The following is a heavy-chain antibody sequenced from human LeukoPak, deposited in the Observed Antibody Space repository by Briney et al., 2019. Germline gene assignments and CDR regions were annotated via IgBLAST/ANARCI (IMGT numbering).Heavy chain of an antibody. V-gene: IGHV4-34*01. Sequence: SETLSLTCAVYGGSFSGYYWSWIRQPPGKGLEWIGEINHSGSTNYNPSLKSRVTISVDTSKNQFSLKLSSVTAADTAVYYCARRKYYYGSGSHGRGFDYWGQGTLVTVSS. CDR1: GGSFSGYY. CDR3: ARRKYYYGSGSHGRGFDY. J-gene: IGHJ4*02. CDR2: INHSGST. D-gene: IGHD3-10*01.